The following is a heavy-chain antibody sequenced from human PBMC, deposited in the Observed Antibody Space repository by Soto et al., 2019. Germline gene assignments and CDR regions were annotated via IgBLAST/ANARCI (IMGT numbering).Heavy chain of an antibody. V-gene: IGHV6-1*01. CDR2: TYYRSNWRH. CDR3: AMRVAGSGFDL. CDR1: GDSVSSNTAA. J-gene: IGHJ4*02. D-gene: IGHD6-19*01. Sequence: SQTLSLTCAISGDSVSSNTAAWNWIRSSPSRGLEWLGRTYYRSNWRHDYAVSVKSRITVNPDTSKNHFSLQLNSVTPDDTAVCCCAMRVAGSGFDLWGQGXLVTVSS.